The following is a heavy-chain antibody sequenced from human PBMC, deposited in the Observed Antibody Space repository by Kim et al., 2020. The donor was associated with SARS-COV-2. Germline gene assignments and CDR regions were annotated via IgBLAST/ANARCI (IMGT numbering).Heavy chain of an antibody. V-gene: IGHV3-23*01. CDR3: AKGRYSSSWSFDY. J-gene: IGHJ4*02. D-gene: IGHD6-13*01. Sequence: YVDAVKGRFTISRDNSKNTLYLQMNGLRAEDTAVYYCAKGRYSSSWSFDYWGQGTLVTVSS.